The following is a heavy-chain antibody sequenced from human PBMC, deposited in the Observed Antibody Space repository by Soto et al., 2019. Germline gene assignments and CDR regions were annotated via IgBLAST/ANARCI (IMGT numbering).Heavy chain of an antibody. D-gene: IGHD3-3*01. CDR1: GFTFSDYY. V-gene: IGHV3-11*01. CDR2: ISSSGSTI. J-gene: IGHJ6*02. Sequence: GSLRLSCAASGFTFSDYYMSWIRQAPGKGLEWVSYISSSGSTIYYADSVKGRFTISRDNAKNSLYLRMNSLRAEDTAVYYCARGKYYDFWSGTFKKKRYYYYGMDVWGQGTTVTVSS. CDR3: ARGKYYDFWSGTFKKKRYYYYGMDV.